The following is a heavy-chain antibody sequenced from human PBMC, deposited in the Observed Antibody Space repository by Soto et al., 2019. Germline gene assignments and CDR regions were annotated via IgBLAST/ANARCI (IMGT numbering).Heavy chain of an antibody. Sequence: QVQLVESGGGLVKPGGSLRLSCAASGFTFSDYYMSWIRQAPGKGLEWVSHISGSGSTIYFADSVKSRFTISRDNAKNSLYLQMNSLRAEDTAVYYCARDCSSSSCYGYFQHWGQGTRVTVSS. J-gene: IGHJ1*01. CDR3: ARDCSSSSCYGYFQH. CDR2: ISGSGSTI. V-gene: IGHV3-11*01. CDR1: GFTFSDYY. D-gene: IGHD2-2*01.